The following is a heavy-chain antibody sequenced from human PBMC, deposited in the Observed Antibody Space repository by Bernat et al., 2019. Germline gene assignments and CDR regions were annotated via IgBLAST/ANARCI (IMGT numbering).Heavy chain of an antibody. CDR3: ARWVSGVLTGDWYSDY. CDR2: ISHSGDDT. J-gene: IGHJ4*02. D-gene: IGHD3-9*01. Sequence: EVQLVESGGGLVQPGGSLRLSCAASGFTFSSYYMNWVRQAPGKGLEWVSSISHSGDDTYYGDSMKGRFTISRDNAKNSLYLQVNSLRAEDTAVYYWARWVSGVLTGDWYSDYWGQGTLVTVSS. CDR1: GFTFSSYY. V-gene: IGHV3-21*04.